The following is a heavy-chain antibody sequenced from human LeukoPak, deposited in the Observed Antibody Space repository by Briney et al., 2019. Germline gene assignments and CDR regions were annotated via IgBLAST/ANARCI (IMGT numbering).Heavy chain of an antibody. CDR2: IIPIFGTA. CDR1: GGTFSSYS. D-gene: IGHD4-17*01. Sequence: SVKVSCKASGGTFSSYSISWVRQAPGQGLEWMGGIIPIFGTANYAQKFQGRVTITADKSTSTAYMELSSLRSEDTAVYYCASQTVTRSYYYYYYGMDVWGKGTPVTVSS. CDR3: ASQTVTRSYYYYYYGMDV. V-gene: IGHV1-69*06. J-gene: IGHJ6*04.